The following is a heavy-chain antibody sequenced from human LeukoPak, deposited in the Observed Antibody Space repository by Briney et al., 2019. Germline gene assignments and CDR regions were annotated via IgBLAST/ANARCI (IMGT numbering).Heavy chain of an antibody. CDR3: ARVMTLVRWPYYFDY. CDR2: INPSGGST. V-gene: IGHV1-46*01. J-gene: IGHJ4*02. Sequence: ASVKVSCKASGYTFTSYYTHWVRQAPGQGLEWMGIINPSGGSTSYAQKFQSRVTMTRDTSTSTVYMELSSLRSEDTAVYYCARVMTLVRWPYYFDYWGQGTLVTVSS. CDR1: GYTFTSYY. D-gene: IGHD4-23*01.